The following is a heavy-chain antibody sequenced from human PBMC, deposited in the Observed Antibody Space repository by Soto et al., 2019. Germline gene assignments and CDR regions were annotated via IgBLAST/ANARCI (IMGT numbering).Heavy chain of an antibody. CDR2: INAGNGNT. J-gene: IGHJ4*02. V-gene: IGHV1-3*01. CDR1: GYTFTSYA. D-gene: IGHD3-9*01. Sequence: GASVKVSCKASGYTFTSYAMHWVRQAPGQRLEWMGWINAGNGNTKYSQKFQGRVTITRDTSASTAYMELSSLRSEDTAVYYRARVTGYYAPDYWGQGTLVTVSS. CDR3: ARVTGYYAPDY.